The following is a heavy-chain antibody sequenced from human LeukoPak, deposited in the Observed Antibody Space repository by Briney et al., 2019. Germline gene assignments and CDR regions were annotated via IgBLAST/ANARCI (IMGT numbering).Heavy chain of an antibody. CDR3: ARDARDDYNWSAFEI. J-gene: IGHJ3*02. V-gene: IGHV4-59*01. CDR1: GGSMSNYY. CDR2: VHYSGST. D-gene: IGHD3-16*01. Sequence: PSETLSLTCIVSGGSMSNYYWSWIRQPPGKGLEWIGYVHYSGSTNYNPSLKSRVTISVDTSKRQLSLKLTSVTAADTAVYYCARDARDDYNWSAFEIWGQGTMVTVSS.